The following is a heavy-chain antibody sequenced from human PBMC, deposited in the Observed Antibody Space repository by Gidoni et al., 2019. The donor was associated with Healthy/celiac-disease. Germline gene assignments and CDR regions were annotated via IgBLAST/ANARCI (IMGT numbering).Heavy chain of an antibody. D-gene: IGHD2-2*03. CDR2: IISSSSYI. J-gene: IGHJ5*02. CDR3: ARDGFCSSTSCYLRWFDP. CDR1: GVTVSRYS. Sequence: EVQLVASGGGLVQRGGSRRLSCAASGVTVSRYSMNWVRQAPGKGLVWVSSIISSSSYIYYADSVKGRFTSSIDNAKISLYLQRNSLRAEDTAVYYCARDGFCSSTSCYLRWFDPWGQGTLVTVSS. V-gene: IGHV3-21*01.